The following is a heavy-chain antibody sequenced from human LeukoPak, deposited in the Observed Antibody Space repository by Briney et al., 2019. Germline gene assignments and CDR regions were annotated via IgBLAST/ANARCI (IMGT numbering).Heavy chain of an antibody. D-gene: IGHD1-1*01. CDR2: ISWSSGII. Sequence: PGGSLRLSCAASGFTFDDHGMYWVRQAPGKGLEWVSGISWSSGIIGYADSVKGRFTISRDNAKNSLYLQMNSLGAEDTAIYYCAIIGYNWRLDYWGQGILVTVSS. J-gene: IGHJ4*02. V-gene: IGHV3-9*01. CDR3: AIIGYNWRLDY. CDR1: GFTFDDHG.